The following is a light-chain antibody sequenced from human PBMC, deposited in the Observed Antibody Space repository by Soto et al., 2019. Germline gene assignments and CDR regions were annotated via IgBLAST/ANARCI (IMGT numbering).Light chain of an antibody. CDR1: SSDVGGYNY. CDR2: EVS. Sequence: QSVLTQPASVSGSPGQSITISCTGTSSDVGGYNYVSWSQQHPGKAPQLMIYEVSKRPSGVSNRFSGSKSGNTASLTISGLQAEDEADYYCSSYTANDNWVFGGGTK. J-gene: IGLJ3*02. V-gene: IGLV2-14*01. CDR3: SSYTANDNWV.